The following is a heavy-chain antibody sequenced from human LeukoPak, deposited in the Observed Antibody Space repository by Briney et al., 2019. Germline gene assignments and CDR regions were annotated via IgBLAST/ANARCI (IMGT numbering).Heavy chain of an antibody. D-gene: IGHD6-19*01. CDR1: GGSISSSGYY. J-gene: IGHJ4*02. V-gene: IGHV4-39*01. Sequence: SETLSLTCTVSGGSISSSGYYWGWIRQPPGKGLEWIGSIYYSGSTYYNPSLKSRVTISVDTSKNQFSLKLSSVTAADTAVYYCALAVAGKVDYWGQGTLVTVSS. CDR3: ALAVAGKVDY. CDR2: IYYSGST.